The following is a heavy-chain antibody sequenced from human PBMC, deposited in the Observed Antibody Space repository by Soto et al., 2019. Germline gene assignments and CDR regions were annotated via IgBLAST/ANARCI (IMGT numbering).Heavy chain of an antibody. J-gene: IGHJ4*02. CDR2: INHSGST. Sequence: PSETLSLTCAVYGGSFSGYYWSWIRQPPGKGLEWIGEINHSGSTNYNPSHKSRVTISVDTSKNQFSLKLSSVTAADTAVYYCARAKSSSGSYVWGQGTLVTVSS. CDR3: ARAKSSSGSYV. D-gene: IGHD3-10*01. V-gene: IGHV4-34*01. CDR1: GGSFSGYY.